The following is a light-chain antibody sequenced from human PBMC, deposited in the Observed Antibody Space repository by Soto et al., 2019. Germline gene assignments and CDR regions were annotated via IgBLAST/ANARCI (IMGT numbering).Light chain of an antibody. CDR2: GAS. J-gene: IGKJ2*01. CDR3: QQRYKTSLSS. CDR1: QRIDNF. V-gene: IGKV1-39*01. Sequence: DIQMTQSPSFLSASVGDRVTITCRASQRIDNFLNWCQQKPGKAPKLLIYGASSLQSGVPSRFSGSGSGTDFTLTITSLQPEDSATCHCQQRYKTSLSSFGQGTKVDIK.